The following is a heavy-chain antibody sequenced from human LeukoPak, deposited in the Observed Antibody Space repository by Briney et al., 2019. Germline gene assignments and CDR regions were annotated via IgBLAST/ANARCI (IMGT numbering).Heavy chain of an antibody. D-gene: IGHD5-12*01. J-gene: IGHJ4*02. CDR3: ASQGYSGYDCAY. Sequence: ASVKVSCKASGYTFTSYGISWVRQAPGQGLEWMGWISAYNGNTNYAQKLQGRVTMTRDTSTSTVYMELSSLRSEDTAVYYCASQGYSGYDCAYWGQGILVTVSS. V-gene: IGHV1-18*01. CDR2: ISAYNGNT. CDR1: GYTFTSYG.